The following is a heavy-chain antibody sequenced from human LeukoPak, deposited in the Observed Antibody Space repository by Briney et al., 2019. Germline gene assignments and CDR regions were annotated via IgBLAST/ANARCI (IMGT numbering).Heavy chain of an antibody. CDR3: ARHRGYYDSSGDGYYFDY. CDR1: GFTFSSSA. CDR2: NSGST. Sequence: GSLRLSCAASGFTFSSSAMSWVRQPPGKGLEWIGSNSGSTYYNPSLKSRVTISVDTSKNQFSLKLTSVTAADTAVYYCARHRGYYDSSGDGYYFDYWGQGTLVTVSS. J-gene: IGHJ4*02. V-gene: IGHV4-39*01. D-gene: IGHD3-22*01.